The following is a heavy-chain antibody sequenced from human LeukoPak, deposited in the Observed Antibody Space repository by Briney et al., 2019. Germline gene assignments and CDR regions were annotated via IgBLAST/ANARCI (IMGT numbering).Heavy chain of an antibody. D-gene: IGHD5-24*01. CDR2: ISGSGAGT. CDR1: GFTFSSYA. Sequence: PGGSLRLSCAASGFTFSSYAMSWVSQAPGKGLEWVSVISGSGAGTYYAASVKGRFTISRDNSKNMLYLQMNSLRAEDTAVYYCAKDRRDGYNYLDYWGQGTLVTVSS. CDR3: AKDRRDGYNYLDY. V-gene: IGHV3-23*01. J-gene: IGHJ4*02.